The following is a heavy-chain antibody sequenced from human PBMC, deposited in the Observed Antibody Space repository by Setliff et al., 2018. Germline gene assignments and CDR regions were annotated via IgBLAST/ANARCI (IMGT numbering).Heavy chain of an antibody. CDR3: VSVQWERAVKFHYNRMDV. V-gene: IGHV1-69*13. Sequence: GASVTVSYKPSLGTFSNFAISWLRQAPVQWFEWLGGIIPMFRTTEYAQKFQGRVRISADEWRYAVNMELSSLRLDDTAVYFCVSVQWERAVKFHYNRMDVWGEGTQVTVSS. CDR1: LGTFSNFA. J-gene: IGHJ6*04. D-gene: IGHD1-26*01. CDR2: IIPMFRTT.